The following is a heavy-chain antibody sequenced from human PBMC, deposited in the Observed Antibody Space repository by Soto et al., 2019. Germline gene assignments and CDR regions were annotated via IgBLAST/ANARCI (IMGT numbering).Heavy chain of an antibody. J-gene: IGHJ4*02. CDR1: GFTFNNYA. V-gene: IGHV3-30-3*01. Sequence: GGSLRLSCAASGFTFNNYAMHWVRQAPGKGLEWVAIMSYDGGNKYYADSVKGRFTISRDNSKNTLYLQMNSLRAEDTAVYYCARDRSKKVGATDYWGQGTLVTVSS. CDR2: MSYDGGNK. D-gene: IGHD1-26*01. CDR3: ARDRSKKVGATDY.